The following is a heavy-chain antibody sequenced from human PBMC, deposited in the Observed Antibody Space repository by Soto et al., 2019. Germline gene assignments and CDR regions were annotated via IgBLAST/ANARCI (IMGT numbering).Heavy chain of an antibody. J-gene: IGHJ3*02. CDR1: GGTFSSYG. V-gene: IGHV3-30*18. CDR3: AKGTYYDFWSGPSGAFDI. CDR2: ISYDGSNK. D-gene: IGHD3-3*01. Sequence: GGSLRLSCAASGGTFSSYGMRWVRQAPGKGLEWVAVISYDGSNKYYADSVKGRFTISRDNSKNTLYLQMNSLRAEDTAVYYCAKGTYYDFWSGPSGAFDIWGQGTMVTVSS.